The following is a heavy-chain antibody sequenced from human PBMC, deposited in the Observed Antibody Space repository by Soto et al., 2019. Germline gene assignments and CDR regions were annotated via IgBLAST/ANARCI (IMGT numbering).Heavy chain of an antibody. J-gene: IGHJ4*02. CDR3: ASFLGELSPEYWY. CDR2: IYYSGST. D-gene: IGHD3-16*02. V-gene: IGHV4-59*01. Sequence: PSETLSLTCTVSGGSISSYYWSWIRQPPGKGLEWIGYIYYSGSTNYNPSLKSRVTISVDTSKNQFSLKLSSVTAADTAVYYCASFLGELSPEYWYWGQGTLVTVSS. CDR1: GGSISSYY.